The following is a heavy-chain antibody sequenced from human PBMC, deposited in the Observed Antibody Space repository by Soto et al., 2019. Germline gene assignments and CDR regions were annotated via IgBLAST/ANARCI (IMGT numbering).Heavy chain of an antibody. CDR2: INAGNGNT. CDR3: AREISRY. V-gene: IGHV1-3*01. D-gene: IGHD2-15*01. CDR1: GYTFSNFA. Sequence: ASVKVSCKASGYTFSNFAMHWVRQAPGQRLEWMGWINAGNGNTKYSQKFQGRVTITRDTSASTAYMELSSLRSEDTAVYYCAREISRYWGQGTLVTVSS. J-gene: IGHJ4*02.